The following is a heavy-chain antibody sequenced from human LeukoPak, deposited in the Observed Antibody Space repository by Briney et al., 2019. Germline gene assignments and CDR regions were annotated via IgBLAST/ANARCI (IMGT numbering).Heavy chain of an antibody. CDR2: IIPSGGTT. J-gene: IGHJ3*02. CDR1: GYTFTNFY. Sequence: ASVTVSCKASGYTFTNFYIHWVRQAPGQGLEWMGMIIPSGGTTNFAQTFQGRITMTRDTSTSTVYMDLNGLRSEDTAVYYCVREAYYFDGSGSSKAFDIWGQGTTVTVSS. D-gene: IGHD3-22*01. V-gene: IGHV1-46*01. CDR3: VREAYYFDGSGSSKAFDI.